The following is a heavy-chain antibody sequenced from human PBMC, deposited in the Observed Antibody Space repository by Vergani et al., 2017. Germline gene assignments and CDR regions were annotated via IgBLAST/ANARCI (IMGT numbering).Heavy chain of an antibody. V-gene: IGHV4-39*01. CDR2: IYYSGTT. Sequence: QPHLQESGPGLVKPSETLSLTCTVSGDSISSNIKYWGWIRQPPGKGLEWIGSIYYSGTTYYNPSLRSRVTISSDTSKNQLSLKLRSVTAADTAVYYCVGAPCRVNRVQWLSPFDFWGQGALVAVSS. CDR3: VGAPCRVNRVQWLSPFDF. CDR1: GDSISSNIKY. J-gene: IGHJ4*02. D-gene: IGHD3-22*01.